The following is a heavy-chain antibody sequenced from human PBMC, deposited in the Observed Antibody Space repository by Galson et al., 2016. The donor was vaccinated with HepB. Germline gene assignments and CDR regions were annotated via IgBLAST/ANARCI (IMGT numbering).Heavy chain of an antibody. D-gene: IGHD1-7*01. CDR2: IYFSGNT. V-gene: IGHV4-59*08. Sequence: SETLSLTCTVSGTSVSNYFCSWIRQSPGKGLEWIGHIYFSGNTNYNPSLNSRVTISLDTSKNQFFLQLTSVTAADMAVYYCAALPGGNYDYEYWGQGILVTVSS. CDR3: AALPGGNYDYEY. CDR1: GTSVSNYF. J-gene: IGHJ4*02.